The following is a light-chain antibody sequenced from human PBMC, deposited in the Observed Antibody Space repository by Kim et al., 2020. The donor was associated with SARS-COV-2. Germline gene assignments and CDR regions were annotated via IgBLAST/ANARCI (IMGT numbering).Light chain of an antibody. J-gene: IGLJ2*01. Sequence: VSPGQTARITCSGDALPKQYAYWYQQKPGQAPVLVIYKDSERPSGIPERFSGSSSGTTVTLTISGVQAEDEADYYCQSANSSGTVVFGGGTQLTVL. V-gene: IGLV3-25*03. CDR3: QSANSSGTVV. CDR2: KDS. CDR1: ALPKQY.